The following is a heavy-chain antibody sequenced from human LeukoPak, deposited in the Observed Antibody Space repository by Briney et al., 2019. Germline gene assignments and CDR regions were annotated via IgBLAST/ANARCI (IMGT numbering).Heavy chain of an antibody. D-gene: IGHD3-16*01. J-gene: IGHJ5*02. V-gene: IGHV3-74*01. CDR2: IDSDGSST. CDR3: ARGGGSYGWFDP. Sequence: GSLRLSCAASGFNSSNYWMHWVRQGPGKGLVWVSRIDSDGSSTNYADSVKGRFTISRDSAKNTLYLQMNSLRAEDTAVHYCARGGGSYGWFDPWGQGTLVTVSS. CDR1: GFNSSNYW.